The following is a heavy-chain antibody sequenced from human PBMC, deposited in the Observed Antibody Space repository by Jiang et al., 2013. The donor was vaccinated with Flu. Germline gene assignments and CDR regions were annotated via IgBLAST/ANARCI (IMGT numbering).Heavy chain of an antibody. Sequence: FSSYAISWVRQAPGQGLEWMGGIIPILGIANYAQKFQGRVTITADKSTSTAYMELSSLRSEDTAVYYCARDYYDSSGYYYRLDYWGQGTLVTVSS. CDR1: FSSYA. D-gene: IGHD3-22*01. CDR2: IIPILGIA. CDR3: ARDYYDSSGYYYRLDY. J-gene: IGHJ4*02. V-gene: IGHV1-69*10.